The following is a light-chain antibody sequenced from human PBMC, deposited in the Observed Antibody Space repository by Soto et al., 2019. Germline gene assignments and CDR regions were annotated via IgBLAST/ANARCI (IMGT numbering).Light chain of an antibody. CDR3: QQYGWSLT. CDR2: GAS. Sequence: EIVLTQSPGTLSLSQGERATLSCRASQGVRSNFLAWYQQKPGQAPRFLIYGASNRATGIPDRFSGSGSGTDFTLTISRLEPEDFAVYYCQQYGWSLTFGGGTKVDIK. J-gene: IGKJ4*01. V-gene: IGKV3-20*01. CDR1: QGVRSNF.